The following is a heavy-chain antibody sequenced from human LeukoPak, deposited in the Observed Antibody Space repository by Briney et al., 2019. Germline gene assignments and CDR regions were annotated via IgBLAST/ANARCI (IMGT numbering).Heavy chain of an antibody. CDR1: GDSIRSGGYY. Sequence: SQTLSLTCAVSGDSIRSGGYYWSWIRQHPGRGLEWIGYIYYSGSTYNNPSLGRPVTLSVYTSKNQIFLKLNSVSAADTAGYSWARGSRLGEIASQDYLDYWGQGTLVTVSS. V-gene: IGHV4-31*11. D-gene: IGHD3-16*01. J-gene: IGHJ4*02. CDR3: ARGSRLGEIASQDYLDY. CDR2: IYYSGST.